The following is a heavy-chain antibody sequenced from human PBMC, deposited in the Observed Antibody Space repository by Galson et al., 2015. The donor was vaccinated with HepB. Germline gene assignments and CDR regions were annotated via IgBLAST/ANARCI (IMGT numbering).Heavy chain of an antibody. CDR2: IYPXXXDT. CDR3: ALSYCGGDCFSRPSDAFDI. V-gene: IGHV5-51*03. CDR1: GYSFTRYW. D-gene: IGHD2-21*01. J-gene: IGHJ3*02. Sequence: QSGAEVKKPGEXLXISCKGVGYSFTRYWIGWVRQMPGKGXXXMGIIYPXXXDTRXXPSFXGQVTISADKSISTAYLQWSSLKASDTAMYYCALSYCGGDCFSRPSDAFDIWGQXXMIIVS.